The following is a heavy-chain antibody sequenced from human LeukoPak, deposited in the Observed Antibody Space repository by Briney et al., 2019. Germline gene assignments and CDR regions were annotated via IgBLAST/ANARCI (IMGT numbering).Heavy chain of an antibody. J-gene: IGHJ5*02. CDR1: GGSISSYY. CDR3: ARGRYGDYAGWFDP. V-gene: IGHV4-4*07. D-gene: IGHD4-17*01. Sequence: SETLSLTCTVYGGSISSYYWSWIRQPAGKGLEWIGCIYTSGSTNYNPSLKSRVTMSVDTSKNQFSLKLSSVTAADTAVYYCARGRYGDYAGWFDPWGQGTLVTVSS. CDR2: IYTSGST.